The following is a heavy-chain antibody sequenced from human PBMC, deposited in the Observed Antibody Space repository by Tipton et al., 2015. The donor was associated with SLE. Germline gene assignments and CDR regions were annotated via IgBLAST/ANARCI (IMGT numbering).Heavy chain of an antibody. CDR3: AKEDRDYGFDY. Sequence: SLRLSCAASGFPLSGYWMHWVRQAPGKGLEWVSRIKSDGSIIGYADSVKGRFTISRDNAKNTLYLQMNTLRPEDTAFYYCAKEDRDYGFDYWGQGTLVTVSS. CDR2: IKSDGSII. CDR1: GFPLSGYW. J-gene: IGHJ4*02. V-gene: IGHV3-74*01. D-gene: IGHD4-17*01.